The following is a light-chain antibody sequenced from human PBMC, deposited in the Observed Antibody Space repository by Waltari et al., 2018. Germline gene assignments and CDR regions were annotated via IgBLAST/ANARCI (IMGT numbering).Light chain of an antibody. J-gene: IGLJ1*01. CDR1: NSDVGGYNS. V-gene: IGLV2-14*03. CDR2: DVN. CDR3: SSYTSSNTLV. Sequence: QSALTQPASVSGSPGQSITISCTGTNSDVGGYNSVSWYQQHPGKAPKIMIYDVNNRPSGVSNLFSGCKAGNTASLAISGLQAEDEADYYCSSYTSSNTLVFGTGTKVTVL.